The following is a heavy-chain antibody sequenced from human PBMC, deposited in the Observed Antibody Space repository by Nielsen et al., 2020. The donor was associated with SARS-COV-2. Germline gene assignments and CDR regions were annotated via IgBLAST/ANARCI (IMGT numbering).Heavy chain of an antibody. V-gene: IGHV1-69*02. J-gene: IGHJ6*02. CDR3: AVGYGDAYYYYGMDV. Sequence: SVKVSCKASGGTFISYTISWVRQAPGQGLEWMGRIIPILGIANYAQKFQGRVTITADKSTSTAYMELSSLRSEDTAVYYCAVGYGDAYYYYGMDVWGQGTTVTVSS. CDR2: IIPILGIA. CDR1: GGTFISYT. D-gene: IGHD4-17*01.